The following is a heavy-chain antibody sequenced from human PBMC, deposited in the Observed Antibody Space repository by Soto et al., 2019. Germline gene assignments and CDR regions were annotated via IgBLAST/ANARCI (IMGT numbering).Heavy chain of an antibody. Sequence: SETLSLTCTVSDVSTSNFFWKLFRQPPGKGLEWIGNIHSSGTTNYNPSLESRVTISLDTSNSQCSLKMNSVTAADTAAYYCARGSGWVTDYWGQG. D-gene: IGHD6-19*01. V-gene: IGHV4-59*08. J-gene: IGHJ4*02. CDR2: IHSSGTT. CDR1: DVSTSNFF. CDR3: ARGSGWVTDY.